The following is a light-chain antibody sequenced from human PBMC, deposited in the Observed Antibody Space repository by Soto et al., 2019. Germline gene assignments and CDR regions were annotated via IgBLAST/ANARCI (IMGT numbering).Light chain of an antibody. CDR3: QQYDRQMWK. CDR1: QSVSSSY. V-gene: IGKV3-20*01. Sequence: LIKSPVPLSLCPVEGGTPSSSASQSVSSSYLAWYQQTPGQAPRLLVYDTSYRATGVPDRFTGSGSGTDFTLTISRLEPEDSAVYYCQQYDRQMWKFGEGTKVDIK. J-gene: IGKJ1*01. CDR2: DTS.